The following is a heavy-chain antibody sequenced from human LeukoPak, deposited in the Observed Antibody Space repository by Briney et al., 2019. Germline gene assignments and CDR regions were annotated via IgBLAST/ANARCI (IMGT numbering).Heavy chain of an antibody. J-gene: IGHJ4*02. CDR2: ISSSGDST. Sequence: GGSLRPSCAASGFTFSSHGMSWVRQAPGKGLGWVSAISSSGDSTYYADSVKGRFTISRDNAKNSLYLQMNSLRAEDTAVYYCARDGSAHSYDYVWGSYRYSLDYWGQGTLVTVSS. V-gene: IGHV3-21*01. CDR1: GFTFSSHG. CDR3: ARDGSAHSYDYVWGSYRYSLDY. D-gene: IGHD3-16*02.